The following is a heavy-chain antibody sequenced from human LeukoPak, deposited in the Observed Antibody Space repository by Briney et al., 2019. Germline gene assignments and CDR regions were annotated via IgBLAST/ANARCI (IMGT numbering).Heavy chain of an antibody. CDR1: GFTFSDYY. V-gene: IGHV3-11*06. Sequence: GGSLRLSCAASGFTFSDYYMSWIRQAPGKGLEWVSSISSSSSYIYYADSVKGRFTISRNNAKNSLYLHMNSLRAEDTALYYCAREPYYDSSGYSPDYWGQGTLVTVSS. J-gene: IGHJ4*02. D-gene: IGHD3-22*01. CDR3: AREPYYDSSGYSPDY. CDR2: ISSSSSYI.